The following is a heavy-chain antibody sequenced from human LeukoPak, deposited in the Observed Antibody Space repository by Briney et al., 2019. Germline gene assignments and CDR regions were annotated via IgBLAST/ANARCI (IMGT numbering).Heavy chain of an antibody. Sequence: GGSLRLSCAASGFTFSSYGMHWVRQAPGKGLEWVAFIRYDGSNKYYADSVKGRFTISRDNSKNTLYLQMNSLRAEDTAVYYCARQPLVGPTTFDYWGQGTLVTVSS. CDR2: IRYDGSNK. D-gene: IGHD1-26*01. CDR1: GFTFSSYG. J-gene: IGHJ4*02. CDR3: ARQPLVGPTTFDY. V-gene: IGHV3-30*02.